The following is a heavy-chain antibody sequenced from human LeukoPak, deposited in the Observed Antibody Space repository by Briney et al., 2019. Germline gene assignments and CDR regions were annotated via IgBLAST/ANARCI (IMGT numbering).Heavy chain of an antibody. CDR3: TRITTTMDVDY. Sequence: GGSLRLSCAASGFTFSSYQMNWVRQAPGKGLQWVSYISSSGSTIYYADSVKGRFTISRDNAKNSLYLQMNSLRAEDTAVHYCTRITTTMDVDYWGQGTLVTVSS. J-gene: IGHJ4*02. CDR2: ISSSGSTI. CDR1: GFTFSSYQ. V-gene: IGHV3-48*03. D-gene: IGHD5-18*01.